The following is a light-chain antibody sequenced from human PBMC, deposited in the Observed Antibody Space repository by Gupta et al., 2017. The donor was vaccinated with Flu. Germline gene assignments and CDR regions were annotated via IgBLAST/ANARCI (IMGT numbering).Light chain of an antibody. Sequence: ITICTTATSSVGSGDKDACWYQQHPTEPPNLMIFEISSRPSVVTNRFSATKSNNTSSITTARHHEEDDADYYCISYTSTNSLFVFGGGTKLTVL. CDR2: EIS. J-gene: IGLJ3*02. CDR1: SSVGSGDKD. CDR3: ISYTSTNSLFV. V-gene: IGLV2-14*01.